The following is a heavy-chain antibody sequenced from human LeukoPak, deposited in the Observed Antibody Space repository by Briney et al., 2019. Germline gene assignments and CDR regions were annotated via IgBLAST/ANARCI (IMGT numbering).Heavy chain of an antibody. J-gene: IGHJ4*02. D-gene: IGHD2-2*01. CDR1: GFTFSSYW. CDR3: AREGPGGDIVVVPAALDY. V-gene: IGHV3-74*01. Sequence: GGSLRLSCAASGFTFSSYWMHWVRQAPGKGPVWVSRINSDGSSTSYADSVKGRFTISRDNAKNTLYLQMNSLRAEDTAVYYCAREGPGGDIVVVPAALDYWGQRTLVTVSS. CDR2: INSDGSST.